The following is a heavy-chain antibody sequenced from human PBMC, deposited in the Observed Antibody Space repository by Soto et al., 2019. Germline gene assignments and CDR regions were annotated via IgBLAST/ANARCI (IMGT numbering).Heavy chain of an antibody. V-gene: IGHV4-61*08. Sequence: SETLSLTCTVSGGSISSGGYYWSWIRQHPGKGLEWIGYIYNSGITNYNPSLKSRVTISIDTSKNQFSLKLTSLTATDTAVYYCARGGPSSKWLDPWGQGTLVTVSS. J-gene: IGHJ5*02. CDR1: GGSISSGGYY. CDR3: ARGGPSSKWLDP. CDR2: IYNSGIT.